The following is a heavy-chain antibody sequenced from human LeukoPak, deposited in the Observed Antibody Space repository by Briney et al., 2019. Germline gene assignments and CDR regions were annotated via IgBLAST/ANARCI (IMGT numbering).Heavy chain of an antibody. CDR2: IGHAGDT. D-gene: IGHD5-18*01. J-gene: IGHJ4*02. CDR3: ARDHGSLYNYGYSFDY. CDR1: GFAFSSYD. V-gene: IGHV3-13*01. Sequence: GGSLRLSCAASGFAFSSYDMHWVRQVSGKGLEWVSAIGHAGDTYYADSVKGRFTISRDNAKNSLYLQMNSLRAEDTSVYYSARDHGSLYNYGYSFDYWGQGTLVTVSS.